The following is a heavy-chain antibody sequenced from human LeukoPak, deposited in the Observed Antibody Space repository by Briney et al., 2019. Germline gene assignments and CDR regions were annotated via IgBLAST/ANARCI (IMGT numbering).Heavy chain of an antibody. D-gene: IGHD5-12*01. Sequence: GGSLRLSCAASGFTFSSYGMHWVRQAPGKGLEWVAFIRYDGSNKYYADSVKGRFTISRDNSKNTLYLQMNSLRAEDTAVYYCAKDRRGYSGYGLDPDYWGQGTLVTVSS. CDR2: IRYDGSNK. J-gene: IGHJ4*02. CDR1: GFTFSSYG. V-gene: IGHV3-30*02. CDR3: AKDRRGYSGYGLDPDY.